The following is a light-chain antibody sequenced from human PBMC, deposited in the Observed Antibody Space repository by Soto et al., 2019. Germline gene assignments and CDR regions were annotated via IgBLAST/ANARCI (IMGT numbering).Light chain of an antibody. CDR3: QHYGSSPPYT. CDR1: QSVSSTY. V-gene: IGKV3-20*01. CDR2: GAA. J-gene: IGKJ2*01. Sequence: EIVLTQSPGTLSLSPGQRVSLSCRASQSVSSTYLAWYQQKPGQAPRLLIYGAAYRATDIPDRFSGSGSGTDFTLTISRLEPEDFAVYYCQHYGSSPPYTFGQGTKLEIK.